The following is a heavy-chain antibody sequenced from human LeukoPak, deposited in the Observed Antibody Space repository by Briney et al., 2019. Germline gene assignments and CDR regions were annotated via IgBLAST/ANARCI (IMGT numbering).Heavy chain of an antibody. CDR3: ARDPVTGYFDY. Sequence: SETLSLTCTVSGGSISSYYWSWIRQPPGKGLEWIGYIYYSGSTNYNPSLKSRVTISVDTPKNQLSLKLSSVTAADTAVYYCARDPVTGYFDYWGQGTLVTVSS. CDR2: IYYSGST. CDR1: GGSISSYY. D-gene: IGHD2-21*02. J-gene: IGHJ4*02. V-gene: IGHV4-59*12.